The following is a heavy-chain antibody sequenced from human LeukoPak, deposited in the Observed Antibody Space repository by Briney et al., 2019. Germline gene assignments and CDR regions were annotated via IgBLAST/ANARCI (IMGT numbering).Heavy chain of an antibody. Sequence: SETLSLTCAVYGGSFSGYYWSWIRQPPGKGLEWIGEINHSGSTNYNPSLKSRVTISVDTSKNQFSLKLSSVTAADTAVYYCASRSYYYYYMDVWGKGTTVTVSS. CDR2: INHSGST. J-gene: IGHJ6*03. V-gene: IGHV4-34*01. CDR3: ASRSYYYYYMDV. CDR1: GGSFSGYY.